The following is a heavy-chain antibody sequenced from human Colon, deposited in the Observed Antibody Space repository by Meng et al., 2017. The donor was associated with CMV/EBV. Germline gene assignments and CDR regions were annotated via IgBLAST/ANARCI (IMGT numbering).Heavy chain of an antibody. CDR2: IYTSGST. J-gene: IGHJ6*02. CDR3: ARDVVVDTAMAYYYYYGMDV. CDR1: GGSISSYY. D-gene: IGHD5-18*01. Sequence: GSLRLSCTVSGGSISSYYWSWIRQPAGKGLEWIGRIYTSGSTNYNPSLKSRVTMSVDTSKNQFSLKLSSVTAADTAVYCCARDVVVDTAMAYYYYYGMDVWGQGTTVTVSS. V-gene: IGHV4-4*07.